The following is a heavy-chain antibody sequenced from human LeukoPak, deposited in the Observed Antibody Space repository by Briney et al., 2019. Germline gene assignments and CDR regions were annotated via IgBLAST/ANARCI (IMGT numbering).Heavy chain of an antibody. D-gene: IGHD3-10*01. CDR3: ARVFDSGSQAYFYYMDV. Sequence: PSETLSLTCSVSGYSISSGYYWGWIRQPPGKGLEWIGSMYYSVTTYYNPSLKSRVTISVDTSKNQFSLKVSSVTAADTAVYYCARVFDSGSQAYFYYMDVWGKGTTVTISS. CDR1: GYSISSGYY. J-gene: IGHJ6*03. CDR2: MYYSVTT. V-gene: IGHV4-38-2*02.